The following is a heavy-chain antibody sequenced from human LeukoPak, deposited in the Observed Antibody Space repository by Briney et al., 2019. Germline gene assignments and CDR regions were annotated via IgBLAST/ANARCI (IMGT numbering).Heavy chain of an antibody. J-gene: IGHJ6*03. CDR1: GFTFSSYG. Sequence: GRSLRLSCAASGFTFSSYGMHWVRQAPGKGLEWVAVIWYDGSNKYYADSVKGRFTISRDNSKNPLYLQMNSLRAEDTAVYYCARDPGEYCSSTSCPPGYYMDVWGKGTTVTVSS. CDR2: IWYDGSNK. D-gene: IGHD2-2*01. CDR3: ARDPGEYCSSTSCPPGYYMDV. V-gene: IGHV3-33*01.